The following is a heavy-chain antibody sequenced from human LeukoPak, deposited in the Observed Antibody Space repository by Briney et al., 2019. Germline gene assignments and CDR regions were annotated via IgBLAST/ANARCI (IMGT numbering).Heavy chain of an antibody. CDR1: GGSISSYY. D-gene: IGHD3-22*01. CDR3: ARGYYDSSGYYTEFAN. CDR2: IYNSGST. Sequence: SETLSLTCTVSGGSISSYYWTWIRQPAGKGPEWIGRIYNSGSTDYNPSLKSRVTMSVDTSKNKFSLNVTSVTAADTAVYYCARGYYDSSGYYTEFANWGQGTLVTVSA. J-gene: IGHJ4*02. V-gene: IGHV4-4*07.